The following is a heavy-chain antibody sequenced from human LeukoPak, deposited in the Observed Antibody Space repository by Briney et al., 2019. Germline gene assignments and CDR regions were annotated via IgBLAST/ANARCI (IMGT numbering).Heavy chain of an antibody. CDR1: GFTFSSYG. Sequence: GGSLRLSCAASGFTFSSYGMHWVRQAPGKGLEWVAVIWYDGSNKYYADSVKGRFTISRDNSKNTLYLQMNSLRAEDTAVYYCAKDFSDRSGYFPNPWFDPWGQGTLVTVSS. J-gene: IGHJ5*02. D-gene: IGHD3-22*01. V-gene: IGHV3-33*06. CDR2: IWYDGSNK. CDR3: AKDFSDRSGYFPNPWFDP.